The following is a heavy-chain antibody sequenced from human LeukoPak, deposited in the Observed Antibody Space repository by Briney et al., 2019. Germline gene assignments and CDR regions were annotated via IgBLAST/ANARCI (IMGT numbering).Heavy chain of an antibody. D-gene: IGHD3-10*01. Sequence: PSETLSLTCTVSGGSISSGSYYWSWIRQPAGKGLEWIGRIYTSGSTNYNPSLKSRVTISVDTSKNQFSLKLSSVTAADTAVYYCARDYYGSGGIKLNWFDPWGQGTLVTVSS. J-gene: IGHJ5*02. CDR3: ARDYYGSGGIKLNWFDP. CDR1: GGSISSGSYY. CDR2: IYTSGST. V-gene: IGHV4-61*02.